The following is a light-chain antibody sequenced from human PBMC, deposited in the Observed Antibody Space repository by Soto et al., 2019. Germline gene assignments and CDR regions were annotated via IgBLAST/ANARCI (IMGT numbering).Light chain of an antibody. CDR1: QSVANNY. J-gene: IGKJ3*01. CDR2: AAS. CDR3: HHYGRSAIFT. Sequence: EVVLTQSPGTLSLSPGERATLSCRASQSVANNYLAWYQQRPGQAPRLLIYAASSRAAGIPDRFSGSGSGTDFTLTISRLEPEDFGVFFCHHYGRSAIFTFGPGTTVDMK. V-gene: IGKV3-20*01.